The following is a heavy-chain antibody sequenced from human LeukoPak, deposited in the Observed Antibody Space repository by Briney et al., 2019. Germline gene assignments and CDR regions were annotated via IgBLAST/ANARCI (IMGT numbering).Heavy chain of an antibody. CDR3: ARDKAGVYYYYYMDV. J-gene: IGHJ6*03. Sequence: GGSLRLPCAASGFTFSSYWMSWVRQAPGKGLEWVANIKQDGSEKYYVDSVKGRFTISRDNAKNSLYLQMNSLRAEDTAVYYCARDKAGVYYYYYMDVWGKGTTVTVSS. D-gene: IGHD3-10*01. CDR1: GFTFSSYW. CDR2: IKQDGSEK. V-gene: IGHV3-7*01.